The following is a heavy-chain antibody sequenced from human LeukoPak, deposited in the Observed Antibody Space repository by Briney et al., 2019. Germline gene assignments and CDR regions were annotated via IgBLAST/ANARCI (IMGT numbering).Heavy chain of an antibody. D-gene: IGHD2-21*02. CDR2: IYHSGST. CDR1: GGSISSSNW. J-gene: IGHJ5*02. Sequence: PSETLSLTCAVSGGSISSSNWWSWVRQPPGKGLEWIGEIYHSGSTNYNPSLKSRVTISVDKSKNQFSLKLSSVTAADTAVYYCTGVVTATPNWFDPWGQGTLVTVSP. CDR3: TGVVTATPNWFDP. V-gene: IGHV4-4*02.